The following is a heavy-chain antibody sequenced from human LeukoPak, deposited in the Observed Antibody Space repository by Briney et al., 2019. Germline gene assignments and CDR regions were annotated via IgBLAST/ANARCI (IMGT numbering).Heavy chain of an antibody. CDR3: ARASSGSYYYFDY. Sequence: SETLSLTCTVSGGSISSYFWSWIRQAPGKGLEWIGRIYTSGSTNYNPSLKSRVTMSVDTSKNQFSLKLSSVTAADTAIYYCARASSGSYYYFDYWGQGTLVTVSS. J-gene: IGHJ4*02. V-gene: IGHV4-4*07. D-gene: IGHD3-22*01. CDR2: IYTSGST. CDR1: GGSISSYF.